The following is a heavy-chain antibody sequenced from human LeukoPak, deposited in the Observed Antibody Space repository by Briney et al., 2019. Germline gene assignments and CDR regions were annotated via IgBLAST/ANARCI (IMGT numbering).Heavy chain of an antibody. CDR1: GYTLTELS. Sequence: ASVKVSCKVSGYTLTELSMHWVRQAPGKGLEWMGGFDPEDGETIYAQKFQGRVTMTEDTSTDTAYMELSSLRSEDTAVYYCARDGGDGYGDYEIAFDIWGQGTIVTVSS. CDR2: FDPEDGET. V-gene: IGHV1-24*01. D-gene: IGHD4-17*01. CDR3: ARDGGDGYGDYEIAFDI. J-gene: IGHJ3*02.